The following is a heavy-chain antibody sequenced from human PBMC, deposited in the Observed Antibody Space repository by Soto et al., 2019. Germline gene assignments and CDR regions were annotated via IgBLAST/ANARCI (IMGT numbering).Heavy chain of an antibody. Sequence: GGSLRLSCAASGFTFSSYAMSWVRQAPGKRLEWLSSISSSGYIFSTDSVRGRFTTSRDNAKNSVYLQINSLRAEDTAVYFCARDCSGGSCYPGMDVWGQGTTVTVSS. CDR3: ARDCSGGSCYPGMDV. V-gene: IGHV3-21*01. CDR1: GFTFSSYA. D-gene: IGHD2-15*01. CDR2: ISSSGYI. J-gene: IGHJ6*02.